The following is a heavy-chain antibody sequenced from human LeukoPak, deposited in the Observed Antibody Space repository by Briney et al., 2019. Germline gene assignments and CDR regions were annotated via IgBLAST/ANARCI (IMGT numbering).Heavy chain of an antibody. J-gene: IGHJ4*02. CDR3: ARSPTVGASDY. CDR1: GGSISSGGYY. Sequence: SQTLSLTCTVSGGSISSGGYYWSWIRQPPGKGLEWIGYIYHSGSTYYNPSLKSRVTISVDTSKNQFSLKLSSVTAADTAVYYCARSPTVGASDYWGQGTLVTVSS. V-gene: IGHV4-30-2*01. D-gene: IGHD1-26*01. CDR2: IYHSGST.